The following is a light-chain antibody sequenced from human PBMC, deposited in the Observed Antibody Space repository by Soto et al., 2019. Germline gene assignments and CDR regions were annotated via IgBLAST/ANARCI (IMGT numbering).Light chain of an antibody. CDR2: HAS. Sequence: DIQMTQSPSILSASVVDRVTITCRASQRISAWLAWYQQKPGKATKLLIYHASTLESGVPSRFSGSGSGTEFTLTISSLQPDDFATYYCQQADSYSRTFGQGTKVDLK. J-gene: IGKJ1*01. CDR3: QQADSYSRT. V-gene: IGKV1-5*01. CDR1: QRISAW.